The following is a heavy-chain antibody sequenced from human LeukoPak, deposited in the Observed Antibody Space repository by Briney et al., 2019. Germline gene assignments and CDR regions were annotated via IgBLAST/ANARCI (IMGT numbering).Heavy chain of an antibody. D-gene: IGHD3-9*01. CDR3: TIAPPSSDILTAYYGGAFDY. V-gene: IGHV5-51*01. J-gene: IGHJ4*02. Sequence: GESLKISCKGSGYSFTNYWIGWVRQMPGKGLEWVGIIYPGDSDVRYSPSFRGQVTISADNSISTAYLQWSSLKASDTAIYYCTIAPPSSDILTAYYGGAFDYWGQGTLVTVSS. CDR1: GYSFTNYW. CDR2: IYPGDSDV.